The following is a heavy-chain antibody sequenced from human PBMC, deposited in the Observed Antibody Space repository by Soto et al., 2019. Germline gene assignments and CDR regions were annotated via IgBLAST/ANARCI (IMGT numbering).Heavy chain of an antibody. CDR3: ARYSNPPQRRLLEWLPETDPDAFDI. J-gene: IGHJ3*02. CDR1: GGTFSSYT. CDR2: IIPILGIA. V-gene: IGHV1-69*02. D-gene: IGHD3-3*01. Sequence: QVQLVQSGAEVKKPGSSVKVSCKASGGTFSSYTISWVRQAPGQGLEWMGRIIPILGIANYAQKFRGRVPITADNSNSTAYMELSSLRSEDTAVYYCARYSNPPQRRLLEWLPETDPDAFDIWGQGTMVTVSS.